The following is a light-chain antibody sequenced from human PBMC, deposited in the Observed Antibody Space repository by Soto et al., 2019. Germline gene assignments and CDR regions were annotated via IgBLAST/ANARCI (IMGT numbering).Light chain of an antibody. J-gene: IGLJ2*01. CDR1: DSDVGAFDY. Sequence: QSALTQPAAVSGSPGQSITISCTGTDSDVGAFDYVSWYQHHPGKAPRLMIYDVSNRPSGVSSRFSGSKSGNTATLTISGLQAEDEADYYCSSYTATSSIFGGGTKLTVL. CDR2: DVS. V-gene: IGLV2-14*01. CDR3: SSYTATSSI.